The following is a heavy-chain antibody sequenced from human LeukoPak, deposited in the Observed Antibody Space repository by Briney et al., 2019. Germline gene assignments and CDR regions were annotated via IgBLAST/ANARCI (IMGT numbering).Heavy chain of an antibody. CDR2: ISGSGGST. V-gene: IGHV3-23*01. D-gene: IGHD3-10*01. CDR1: GFSFSSYA. CDR3: AKDLKTGSIFYYYYGMDV. J-gene: IGHJ6*02. Sequence: GVSLRLSCAASGFSFSSYAMSWVRQAPGKGLEWVSAISGSGGSTYYADSVKGRFTISRDNSKNTLYLQMNSLRAEDTAVYYCAKDLKTGSIFYYYYGMDVWGQGTTVTVSS.